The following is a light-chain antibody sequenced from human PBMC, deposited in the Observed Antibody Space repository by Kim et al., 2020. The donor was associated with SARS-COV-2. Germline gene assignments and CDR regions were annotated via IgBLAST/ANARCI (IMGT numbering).Light chain of an antibody. CDR2: GAS. V-gene: IGKV3-20*01. Sequence: QGERATLSCRASQSVTSSYLAWYQHKPGQAPRLLIYGASSRATGIPDRFSASVSGPDFTLTISRLEPEDFATYYCQHYGTSPPVTFGQGTRLEIK. J-gene: IGKJ5*01. CDR3: QHYGTSPPVT. CDR1: QSVTSSY.